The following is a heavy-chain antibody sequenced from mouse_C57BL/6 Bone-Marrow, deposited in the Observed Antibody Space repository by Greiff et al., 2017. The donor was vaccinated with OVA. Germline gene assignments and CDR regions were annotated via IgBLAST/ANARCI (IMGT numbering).Heavy chain of an antibody. J-gene: IGHJ3*01. CDR2: IWSGGST. CDR3: AIYDYDRFAY. Sequence: QVQLKQSGPGLVQPSQSLSITCTVSGFSLTSYGVHWVRQSPGKGLEWLGVIWSGGSTDYNAAFISRLSISKDNSKSQVFFKMNSLQADDTAIYYCAIYDYDRFAYWGQGTLVTVSA. D-gene: IGHD2-4*01. V-gene: IGHV2-2*01. CDR1: GFSLTSYG.